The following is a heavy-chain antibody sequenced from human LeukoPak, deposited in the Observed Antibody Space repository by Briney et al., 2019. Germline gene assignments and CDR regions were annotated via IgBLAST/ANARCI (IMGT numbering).Heavy chain of an antibody. CDR2: IYPDDSDT. CDR1: GDIITSYC. Sequence: EALMISCNASGDIITSYCIGWGRHMAPRSLEWRGIIYPDDSDTSYSPSFQGQVAISADKSISTAYLQWSSLKASDTAMYYCARETGDGYNSAFDYWGQGTLVTVSS. V-gene: IGHV5-51*01. CDR3: ARETGDGYNSAFDY. D-gene: IGHD5-24*01. J-gene: IGHJ4*02.